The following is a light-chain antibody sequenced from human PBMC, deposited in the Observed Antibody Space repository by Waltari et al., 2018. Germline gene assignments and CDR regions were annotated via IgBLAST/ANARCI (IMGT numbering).Light chain of an antibody. V-gene: IGLV2-14*01. CDR2: DVA. CDR3: FSYRSSSTWV. Sequence: QSALTQPASASESPRPPTTIPCSGTSSDVGGYNYVCWYQQHPGNAPKLIIYDVAKRPSGVSYRFSCSYAGNTASLTIAGLQAEDEADYYCFSYRSSSTWVFGGGTRLTVL. J-gene: IGLJ3*02. CDR1: SSDVGGYNY.